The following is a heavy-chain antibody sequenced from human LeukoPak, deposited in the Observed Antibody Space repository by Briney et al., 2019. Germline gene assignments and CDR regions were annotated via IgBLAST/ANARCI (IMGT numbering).Heavy chain of an antibody. J-gene: IGHJ6*02. CDR3: ATGGFGELLSYYYYGMDV. V-gene: IGHV1-24*01. CDR2: FDPEDGET. CDR1: GYTLTELS. Sequence: ASVKVSCKVSGYTLTELSMHWVRQAPGKGLEWMGGFDPEDGETIYAQKFQGRVTMTEDTSTDTAYMELSSLRSEDTAVYYCATGGFGELLSYYYYGMDVWSQGTTVTVSS. D-gene: IGHD3-10*01.